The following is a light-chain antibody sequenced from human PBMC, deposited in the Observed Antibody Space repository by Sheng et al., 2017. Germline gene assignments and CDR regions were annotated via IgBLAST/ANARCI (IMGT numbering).Light chain of an antibody. CDR3: QLWDTSRDLWV. CDR1: NIGSES. CDR2: DDS. V-gene: IGLV3-21*03. Sequence: SYVLTQPPSVSVTPGKAARITCGGDNIGSESVHWYQQKPGQAPVLVVYDDSDRPSGIPERFSGSNSGNTATLTISRVEAGDEADYYCQLWDTSRDLWVFGGGTRLTVL. J-gene: IGLJ3*02.